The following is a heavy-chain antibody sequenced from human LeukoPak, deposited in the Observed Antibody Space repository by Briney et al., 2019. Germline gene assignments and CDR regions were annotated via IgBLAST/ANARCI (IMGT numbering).Heavy chain of an antibody. CDR1: GFTFSSYA. J-gene: IGHJ4*02. CDR3: ASSPLGLELLFGFWS. Sequence: PGGSLRLSCAASGFTFSSYAMSWVRQAPGKGLEWVSAISGSGGSTYYADSVKGRFTISRDNAKNALYLQMNSLRAEDTAVYYCASSPLGLELLFGFWSGGRGTLVTVSS. D-gene: IGHD1-7*01. V-gene: IGHV3-23*01. CDR2: ISGSGGST.